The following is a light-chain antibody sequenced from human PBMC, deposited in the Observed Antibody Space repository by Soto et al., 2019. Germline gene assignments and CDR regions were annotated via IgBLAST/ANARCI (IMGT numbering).Light chain of an antibody. Sequence: DIQLTQSPPFLSASVGDRVTITCRAGQAITNYVVWYQQKPGKAPKLLIYGASTLQSGVPSRFCGSGSGTEFTLTISSLQPEDFATSYYQQLNSYPLTFGGGTKVEIK. CDR3: QQLNSYPLT. J-gene: IGKJ4*01. CDR1: QAITNY. CDR2: GAS. V-gene: IGKV1-9*01.